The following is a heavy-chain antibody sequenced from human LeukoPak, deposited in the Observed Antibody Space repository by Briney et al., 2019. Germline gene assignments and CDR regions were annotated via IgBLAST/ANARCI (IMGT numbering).Heavy chain of an antibody. D-gene: IGHD3-3*01. CDR3: ARDPYDFWSGIDY. CDR1: GFTFSSYA. Sequence: PGGSLRLSCAASGFTFSSYAMSWVRQAPGKGLEWVSAISGSGGSTYYADSVKGRFTISRDNAKNSLYLQMNSLRAEDTAVYYCARDPYDFWSGIDYWGRGTLVTVSS. V-gene: IGHV3-23*01. CDR2: ISGSGGST. J-gene: IGHJ4*02.